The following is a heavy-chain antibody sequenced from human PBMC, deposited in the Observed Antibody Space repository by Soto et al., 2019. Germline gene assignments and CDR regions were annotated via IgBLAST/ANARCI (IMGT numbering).Heavy chain of an antibody. D-gene: IGHD6-6*01. V-gene: IGHV1-8*01. CDR1: GYTFTSYD. CDR2: MNPNSGNT. CDR3: ARRLIAARPYNWFDP. Sequence: GASVKVSCKASGYTFTSYDINWVRQATGQGLEWMGWMNPNSGNTGYAQKFQGRVTMTRNTSISTAYMELSSLRSEDTAVYYCARRLIAARPYNWFDPRGQGTLVTVS. J-gene: IGHJ5*02.